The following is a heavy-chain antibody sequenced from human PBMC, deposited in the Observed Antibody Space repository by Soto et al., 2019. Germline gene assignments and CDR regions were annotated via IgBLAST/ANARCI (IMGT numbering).Heavy chain of an antibody. CDR1: GFTFSDYA. J-gene: IGHJ4*02. CDR2: VSHDGRNT. D-gene: IGHD6-19*01. V-gene: IGHV3-30*18. CDR3: AKGGRQWLVTSDFNY. Sequence: VQLVESGGGVVQPGRSLRLSCAASGFTFSDYAMHWVRQAPGKGLEWVAVVSHDGRNTHYADSVKGRFTISRDSPKNTVSLEMTSLRAEDTAVYYCAKGGRQWLVTSDFNYWGQGARVTVSS.